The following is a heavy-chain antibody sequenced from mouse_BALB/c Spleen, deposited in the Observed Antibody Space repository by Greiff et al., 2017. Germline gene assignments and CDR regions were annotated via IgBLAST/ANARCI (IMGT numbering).Heavy chain of an antibody. V-gene: IGHV5-17*02. D-gene: IGHD2-3*01. CDR1: GFTFSSFG. CDR3: ARWGYDGYSGAMDY. CDR2: ISSGSSTI. Sequence: EVKLVESGGGLVQPGGSRKLSCAASGFTFSSFGMHWVRQAPEKGLEWVAYISSGSSTIYYADTVKGRFTISRDNPNNTLFLQMTSLRSEDTAMYYCARWGYDGYSGAMDYWGQGTSVTVSS. J-gene: IGHJ4*01.